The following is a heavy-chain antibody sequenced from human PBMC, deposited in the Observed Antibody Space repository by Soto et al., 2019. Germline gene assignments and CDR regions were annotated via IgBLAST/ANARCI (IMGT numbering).Heavy chain of an antibody. V-gene: IGHV1-18*01. J-gene: IGHJ6*02. CDR3: GRARPRITIFGLVVYYGMDV. D-gene: IGHD3-3*01. CDR2: VSAYNGNT. Sequence: QVQLVQSGAEVKKPGASVKVSCKASGYTFTSYGISWVRQAPGQGLEWMGWVSAYNGNTNYAQKLQGRVTMTTDTSTSTAYMELRSLRSDDTAVYYCGRARPRITIFGLVVYYGMDVWGQGTTVTVSS. CDR1: GYTFTSYG.